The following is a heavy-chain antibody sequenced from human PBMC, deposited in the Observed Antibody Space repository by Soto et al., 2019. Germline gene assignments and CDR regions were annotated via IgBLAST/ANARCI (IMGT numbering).Heavy chain of an antibody. CDR3: ARDLLRDGSSIFDY. D-gene: IGHD6-6*01. CDR1: GFTFSSYS. J-gene: IGHJ4*02. CDR2: ISSSSSYI. Sequence: LRLSCAASGFTFSSYSMNWVRQAPGKGLEWVSSISSSSSYIYYADSVKGRFTISRDNAKNSLYLQMNSLRAEDTAVYYCARDLLRDGSSIFDYWGQGTLVTVSS. V-gene: IGHV3-21*04.